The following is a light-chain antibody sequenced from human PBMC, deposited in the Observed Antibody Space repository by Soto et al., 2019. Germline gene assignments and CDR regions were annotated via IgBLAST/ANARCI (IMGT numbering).Light chain of an antibody. CDR1: SSDFGSSNF. J-gene: IGLJ1*01. V-gene: IGLV2-23*01. CDR2: EGS. CDR3: CSFPDTSTLYV. Sequence: SVLTRPASVCRSPGQSPTISCNGTSSDFGSSNFVSWYQQHPGKAPKLIIYEGSRRPSGVSGRFSGSKSGNAASLTISGLQAEDEADYYCCSFPDTSTLYVLGSGTKVTVL.